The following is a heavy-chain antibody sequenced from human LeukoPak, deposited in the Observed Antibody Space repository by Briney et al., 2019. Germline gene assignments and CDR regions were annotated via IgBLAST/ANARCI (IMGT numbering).Heavy chain of an antibody. J-gene: IGHJ5*02. CDR1: GASISNSNW. D-gene: IGHD3-3*01. Sequence: SETLSLTCAVTGASISNSNWWTWVRQPPGKGLEWIAYIYYSGSTNYNPSLKSRVTISVDTSKNQFSLKLSSVTAADTAVYYCARDSTYYDFWSGYYDNWFDPWGQGTLVTVSS. V-gene: IGHV4-4*02. CDR2: IYYSGST. CDR3: ARDSTYYDFWSGYYDNWFDP.